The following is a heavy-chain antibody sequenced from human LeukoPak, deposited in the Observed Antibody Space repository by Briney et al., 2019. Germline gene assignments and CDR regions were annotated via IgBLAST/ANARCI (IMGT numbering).Heavy chain of an antibody. V-gene: IGHV4-31*03. CDR2: IYYSGSP. Sequence: SQTLSLTCTVSGGSISRGGYYWSWIRQHPGKGLEWIGHIYYSGSPYYNPSLKSRVTISVDTSKNQFSLKLSSVTAADTAVYYCAREREYYGSGSYFGNWFDPWGQGTLVTVSS. J-gene: IGHJ5*02. CDR3: AREREYYGSGSYFGNWFDP. CDR1: GGSISRGGYY. D-gene: IGHD3-10*01.